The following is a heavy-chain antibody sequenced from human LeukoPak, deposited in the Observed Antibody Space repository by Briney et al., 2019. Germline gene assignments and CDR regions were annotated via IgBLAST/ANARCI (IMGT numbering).Heavy chain of an antibody. CDR1: GYTFTGYY. J-gene: IGHJ4*02. CDR3: ARDGAATGGGFDY. Sequence: GASVKVSCKASGYTFTGYYMHWVRQAPGQGLEWMGWINPNSGGTNYAQKFQGRVTMTRDTSISTAYMELSRLRSDDTAVYYCARDGAATGGGFDYWGQGTLVTVSS. D-gene: IGHD3-16*01. CDR2: INPNSGGT. V-gene: IGHV1-2*02.